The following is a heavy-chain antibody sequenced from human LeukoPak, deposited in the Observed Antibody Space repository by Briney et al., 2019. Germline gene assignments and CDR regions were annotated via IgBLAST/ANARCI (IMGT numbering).Heavy chain of an antibody. CDR1: GFTFSSYS. Sequence: PGGSLRLSCAASGFTFSSYSMNWVRQAPGKGLEWVSYISSSSTIYYADSVKGRFTISRDNAKNSLYLQMNSLRAEDTAVYYCARAVHYVERLDYWGQGTLVTVSS. J-gene: IGHJ4*02. CDR2: ISSSSTI. V-gene: IGHV3-48*01. D-gene: IGHD4-17*01. CDR3: ARAVHYVERLDY.